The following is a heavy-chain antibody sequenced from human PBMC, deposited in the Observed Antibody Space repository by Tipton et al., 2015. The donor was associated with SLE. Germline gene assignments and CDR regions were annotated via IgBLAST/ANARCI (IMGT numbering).Heavy chain of an antibody. V-gene: IGHV4-34*01. CDR3: ARGRNGGPAFFDY. CDR2: INHSGST. J-gene: IGHJ4*02. D-gene: IGHD4-23*01. CDR1: GGSFSGYY. Sequence: LSCAVYGGSFSGYYWSWIRQPPGKGLEWIGEINHSGSTNYNPSLKSRVTISVDTSKNQFSLKLSSVTAADTAVYYCARGRNGGPAFFDYWGPGTLVTVSS.